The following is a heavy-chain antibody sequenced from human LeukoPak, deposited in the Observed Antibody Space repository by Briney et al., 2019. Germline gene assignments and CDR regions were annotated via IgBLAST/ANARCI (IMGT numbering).Heavy chain of an antibody. D-gene: IGHD4-17*01. CDR3: ARDYDGEIAVDY. CDR1: GFTFSNYA. J-gene: IGHJ4*02. CDR2: ISYDGSNK. V-gene: IGHV3-30*04. Sequence: GGSLRLSCAASGFTFSNYAVMWVRQAPGKGLEWVAVISYDGSNKYYADSVKGRFTISRDNSKNTLYLQMNSLRAEDTAVYYCARDYDGEIAVDYWGQGTLVTVSS.